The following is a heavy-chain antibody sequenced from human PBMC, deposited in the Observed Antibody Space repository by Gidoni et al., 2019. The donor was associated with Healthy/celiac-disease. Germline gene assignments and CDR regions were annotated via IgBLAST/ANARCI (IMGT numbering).Heavy chain of an antibody. CDR1: GFSLSNARMG. J-gene: IGHJ4*02. Sequence: QVTLKESGPVLVKPTETLTLTCTVSGFSLSNARMGVSWIRQPPGKALEWLANIFSNDEKSYSTSLKSRLTISKDTSKSQVVLTMTNMDPVDTATYYCARTSSGAGGMYYYFDYWGQGTLVTVSS. CDR3: ARTSSGAGGMYYYFDY. V-gene: IGHV2-26*01. D-gene: IGHD3-16*01. CDR2: IFSNDEK.